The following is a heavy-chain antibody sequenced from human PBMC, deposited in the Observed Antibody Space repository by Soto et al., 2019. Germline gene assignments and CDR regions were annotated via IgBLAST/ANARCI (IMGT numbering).Heavy chain of an antibody. V-gene: IGHV4-59*01. J-gene: IGHJ5*02. CDR3: ARSEGTARGPNWFDP. CDR2: IYYSGST. Sequence: SEALSLTCTVSGGSISSYYWSWIRQPPGKGLEWIGYIYYSGSTNYNSSLKSRVTISVDTSKNQFSLKLSSVTAADTAVYYCARSEGTARGPNWFDPWGQGTLVTVSS. D-gene: IGHD1-1*01. CDR1: GGSISSYY.